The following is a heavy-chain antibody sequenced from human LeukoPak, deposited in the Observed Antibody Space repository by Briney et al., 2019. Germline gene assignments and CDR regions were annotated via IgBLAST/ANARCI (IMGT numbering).Heavy chain of an antibody. V-gene: IGHV4-39*07. CDR2: IYYSGST. Sequence: AETLSLTCTVSGGSISSSSYYWGWIRQPPGTVLEWIGSIYYSGSTYYNPSLKSRGTISVDTSKNQFSLKLSSVTAADTAVYYCARGVVRDYDILTGYLGIYYYYLDVWGKGTTVTVSS. D-gene: IGHD3-9*01. J-gene: IGHJ6*03. CDR3: ARGVVRDYDILTGYLGIYYYYLDV. CDR1: GGSISSSSYY.